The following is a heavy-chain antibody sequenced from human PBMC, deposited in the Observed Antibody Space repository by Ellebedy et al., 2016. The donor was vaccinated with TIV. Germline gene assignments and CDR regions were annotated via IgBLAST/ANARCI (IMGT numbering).Heavy chain of an antibody. D-gene: IGHD3-10*01. Sequence: PGGSLRLSCTASGFTFSSYAMSWVRQAPGKGLEWVSGISGSGGSTYYADSVKGRFTISRDNSKNTLYLQMNSLRAEDTAVYYSTRLLGEMKYYYGLDVWGQGTTVTVSS. V-gene: IGHV3-23*01. CDR1: GFTFSSYA. CDR2: ISGSGGST. CDR3: TRLLGEMKYYYGLDV. J-gene: IGHJ6*02.